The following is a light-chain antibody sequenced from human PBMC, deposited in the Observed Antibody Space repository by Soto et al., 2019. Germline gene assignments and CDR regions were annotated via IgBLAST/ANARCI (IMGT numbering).Light chain of an antibody. CDR3: SSLTPSSPYG. CDR1: SSDVGAYNY. Sequence: QSALTQPASVSGSPGQSVAISCNGTSSDVGAYNYVSWYQQHPGKAPKLLLSEVSNRPSGVSDRFSGSKSGNTASLTISGLQAADEADYYGSSLTPSSPYGFGRGTKVTV. V-gene: IGLV2-14*01. CDR2: EVS. J-gene: IGLJ1*01.